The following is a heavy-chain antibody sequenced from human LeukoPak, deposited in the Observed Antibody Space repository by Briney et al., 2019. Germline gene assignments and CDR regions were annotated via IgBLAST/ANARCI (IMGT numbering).Heavy chain of an antibody. V-gene: IGHV3-23*01. J-gene: IGHJ4*02. Sequence: PGGSLRLSCAASGFTFSNYAMTWVRLAPGKGLEWVSAISGNGDATYYADSVKGRFTISRDNSKNTLYLQMNSLRAEDTAVYYCASGDYSSGWYLDYWGQGTLVTVSS. CDR1: GFTFSNYA. CDR3: ASGDYSSGWYLDY. D-gene: IGHD6-19*01. CDR2: ISGNGDAT.